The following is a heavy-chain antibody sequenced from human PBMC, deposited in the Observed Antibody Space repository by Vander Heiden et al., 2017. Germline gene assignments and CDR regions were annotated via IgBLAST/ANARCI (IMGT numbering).Heavy chain of an antibody. D-gene: IGHD2-15*01. CDR3: ARLAFRGGGLDV. V-gene: IGHV5-51*01. CDR2: IFPDDSDA. J-gene: IGHJ6*02. Sequence: EVQLVQSGAEVKQPGQSLRISCKTSGYIFISYWIGWVRQKPGKGLEWMGLIFPDDSDARYSPSFQGQVTISADKSSDTVSLQWSGLKASDSGIYYCARLAFRGGGLDVWGQGTTVSVSS. CDR1: GYIFISYW.